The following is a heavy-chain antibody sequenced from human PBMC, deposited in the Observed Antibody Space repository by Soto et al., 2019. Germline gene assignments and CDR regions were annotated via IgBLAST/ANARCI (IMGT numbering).Heavy chain of an antibody. V-gene: IGHV3-23*01. J-gene: IGHJ4*02. CDR2: ISGSGGST. CDR1: GFTFSSYA. CDR3: AKTEYFVVVVAAERSFDY. D-gene: IGHD2-15*01. Sequence: EVQLLESGGGLVQPGGSLRLSCATSGFTFSSYAMSWVRQAPGKGLEWVLAISGSGGSTYYADSVKGRFTISRDNSKNTLYLQMNSLRAEDTAVYYCAKTEYFVVVVAAERSFDYWGQGTLVTVSS.